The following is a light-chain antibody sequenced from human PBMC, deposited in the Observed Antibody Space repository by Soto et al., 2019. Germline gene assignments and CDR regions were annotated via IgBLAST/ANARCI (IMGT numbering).Light chain of an antibody. CDR3: QPHIDWPVT. J-gene: IGKJ2*01. CDR2: GAS. V-gene: IGKV3-15*01. Sequence: EIVLTQSPVTLSVSPGDGATLSCRASQTVGSDLAWYQQKPGQAPRLLIYGASTRATGVPARFSGSGSGTEFTLTIDNLQSDDFAVYYCQPHIDWPVTFGQGT. CDR1: QTVGSD.